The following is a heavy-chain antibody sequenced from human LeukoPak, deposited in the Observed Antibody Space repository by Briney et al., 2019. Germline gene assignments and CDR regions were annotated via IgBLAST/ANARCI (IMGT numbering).Heavy chain of an antibody. CDR2: ISGSGGGT. D-gene: IGHD6-19*01. CDR1: GFTFSSYA. CDR3: AKTTTGYSSGRYPGWPVDY. J-gene: IGHJ4*02. Sequence: GGSLRLSCAASGFTFSSYAVSWVRQAPGKGLEWVSAISGSGGGTYYADSVKGRFTISRDNSKNTLYLQMNSLSTEDTAIYYCAKTTTGYSSGRYPGWPVDYWGQGTLVTVSS. V-gene: IGHV3-23*01.